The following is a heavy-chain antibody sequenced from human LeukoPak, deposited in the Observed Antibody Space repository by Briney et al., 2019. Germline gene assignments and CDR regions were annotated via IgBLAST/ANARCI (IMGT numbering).Heavy chain of an antibody. CDR2: VYYSGTI. D-gene: IGHD2-21*02. V-gene: IGHV4-59*08. Sequence: PGGSLRLSCAASGFTFSSYAMSWVRQAPGKGLEWIAYVYYSGTINYNPSLESRVTISVDTSKNQFSLRLTSVAAADTAVYYCARHGTAAGPFQLWGQGTLVTVSS. J-gene: IGHJ1*01. CDR3: ARHGTAAGPFQL. CDR1: GFTFSSYA.